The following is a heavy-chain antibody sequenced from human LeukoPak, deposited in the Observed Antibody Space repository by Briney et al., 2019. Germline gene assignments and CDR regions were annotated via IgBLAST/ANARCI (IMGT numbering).Heavy chain of an antibody. Sequence: GESLKISCKGSGYRFTSHWIGWVRQMPGKGLEWMGIIYPGDSDTRYSPSFQGQVTFSADKSISTAYLQWSSLKASDTAMYYCARSPRNSSGYWYADYWGQGTLVTVSS. CDR1: GYRFTSHW. D-gene: IGHD3-22*01. J-gene: IGHJ4*02. CDR2: IYPGDSDT. V-gene: IGHV5-51*01. CDR3: ARSPRNSSGYWYADY.